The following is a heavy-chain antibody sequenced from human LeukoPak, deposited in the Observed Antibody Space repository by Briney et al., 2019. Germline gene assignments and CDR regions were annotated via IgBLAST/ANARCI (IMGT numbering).Heavy chain of an antibody. CDR2: INHSGST. CDR3: VVSGYDLYMTLFDY. CDR1: GGSFSGYY. Sequence: KSSETLSLTCAVYGGSFSGYYWSWIRQPPGKGLEWIGEINHSGSTNYNPSLKSRVTISVDTSKNQFSLKLSSVTAADTAVYYCVVSGYDLYMTLFDYWGQGTLVTVSS. J-gene: IGHJ4*02. V-gene: IGHV4-34*01. D-gene: IGHD5-12*01.